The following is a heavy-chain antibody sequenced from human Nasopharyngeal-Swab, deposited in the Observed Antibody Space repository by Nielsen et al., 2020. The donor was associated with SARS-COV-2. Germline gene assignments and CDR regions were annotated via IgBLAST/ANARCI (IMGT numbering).Heavy chain of an antibody. CDR2: INPNSGGT. J-gene: IGHJ6*02. D-gene: IGHD3-3*01. Sequence: ASVKVSCKASGYTFTVYYMHWVRQAPGQGLEWMGWINPNSGGTNYAQKFQGWVTMTRDTSISTAYMELSRLRSDDTAVYYCARAAYDFWSGYVYGMDVWGQGTTVTVSS. V-gene: IGHV1-2*04. CDR1: GYTFTVYY. CDR3: ARAAYDFWSGYVYGMDV.